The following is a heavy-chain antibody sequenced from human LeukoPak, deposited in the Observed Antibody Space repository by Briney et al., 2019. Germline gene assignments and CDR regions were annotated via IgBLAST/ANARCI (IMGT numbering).Heavy chain of an antibody. D-gene: IGHD6-19*01. CDR2: ISGSGGST. V-gene: IGHV3-23*01. Sequence: GGSLRLSCAASGFTFSSYAMSWVRQAPGKGLEWVSAISGSGGSTYYADSVKGRFTISRDNSVSTLFLQMNSLRAEDTAVYYCAKARSISASSGHWGQGTLVIVSS. CDR1: GFTFSSYA. CDR3: AKARSISASSGH. J-gene: IGHJ4*02.